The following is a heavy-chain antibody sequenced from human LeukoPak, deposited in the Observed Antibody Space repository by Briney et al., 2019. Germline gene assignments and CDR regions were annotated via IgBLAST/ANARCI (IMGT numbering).Heavy chain of an antibody. D-gene: IGHD3-3*01. Sequence: SETLSLTCTVSGGSISGSSYFWGWIRQPPGKGLEWIGSIYYSGSTYYNPSLKSRVTISVDTSKNQFSLKLSSVTAADTAVYYCARARYYDFWSGYSRAFDYWGQGTLVTVSS. J-gene: IGHJ4*02. CDR2: IYYSGST. V-gene: IGHV4-39*01. CDR3: ARARYYDFWSGYSRAFDY. CDR1: GGSISGSSYF.